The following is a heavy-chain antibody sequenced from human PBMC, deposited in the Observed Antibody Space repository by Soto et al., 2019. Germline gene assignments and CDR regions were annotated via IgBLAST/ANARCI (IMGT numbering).Heavy chain of an antibody. V-gene: IGHV4-4*02. J-gene: IGHJ3*02. CDR2: IYHSGST. CDR1: SGSISSSNW. Sequence: PSETLSLTCAVSSGSISSSNWWSWVRQPPGKGLEWIGEIYHSGSTNYNPSLKSRVTISVDKSKNQFSLKLSSVTAADTAVYYCAGQILMGGTSFDIWGQGTMVTVSS. D-gene: IGHD2-15*01. CDR3: AGQILMGGTSFDI.